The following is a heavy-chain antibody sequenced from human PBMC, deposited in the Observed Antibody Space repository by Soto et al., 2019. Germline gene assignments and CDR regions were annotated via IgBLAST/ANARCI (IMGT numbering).Heavy chain of an antibody. J-gene: IGHJ4*02. CDR1: GGSISSGDYY. CDR3: ARVKVHTEDFDY. Sequence: PSETLSLTCTVSGGSISSGDYYWSWIRQPPGKGLEWIGYIYYSGSTYYNPSLKSRVTISVDTSKNQFSLKLSSVTAADTAVYYCARVKVHTEDFDYWGQGTLVTVSS. V-gene: IGHV4-30-4*01. CDR2: IYYSGST.